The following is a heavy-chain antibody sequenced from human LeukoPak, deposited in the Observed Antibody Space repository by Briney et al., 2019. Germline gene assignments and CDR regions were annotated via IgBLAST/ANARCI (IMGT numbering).Heavy chain of an antibody. D-gene: IGHD5-18*01. J-gene: IGHJ5*02. CDR2: ISSSSSYI. CDR1: GFTLSSYS. V-gene: IGHV3-21*01. CDR3: AREHSYGFNWFDP. Sequence: GGSLRLSCAASGFTLSSYSMNWVRQAPGKGLEWVSSISSSSSYIYYADSVKGRFTISRDNAKNSLYLQMNSLRAEDTAVYYCAREHSYGFNWFDPWGQGTLVTVSS.